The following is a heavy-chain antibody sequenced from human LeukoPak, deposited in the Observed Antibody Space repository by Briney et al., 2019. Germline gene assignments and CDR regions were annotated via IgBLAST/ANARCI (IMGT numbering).Heavy chain of an antibody. Sequence: SVKVSCKASGGTFSSYAISWVRQAPGQGLEWMGGIIPIFGTANYAQKFQGRVTITADESRSTAYMELSSLRSEDTAVYYCARDLGESTSPRSGDAFDIWGQGTMVTVSS. CDR1: GGTFSSYA. D-gene: IGHD2-2*01. CDR2: IIPIFGTA. V-gene: IGHV1-69*13. J-gene: IGHJ3*02. CDR3: ARDLGESTSPRSGDAFDI.